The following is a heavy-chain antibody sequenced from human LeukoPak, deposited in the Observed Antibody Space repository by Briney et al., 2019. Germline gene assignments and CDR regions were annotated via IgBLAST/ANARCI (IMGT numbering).Heavy chain of an antibody. CDR1: GFTFSRSA. J-gene: IGHJ4*02. CDR2: ISDSGDFT. D-gene: IGHD6-19*01. V-gene: IGHV3-23*01. Sequence: GGSLRLSCAGSGFTFSRSAMSWVRQAPGKGLEWVSSISDSGDFTYYADSVKGRFTISRDNSKNTLYLQMNRPRGEDTAVYYCARVPYSSGWYFDYWGQGTLVTVSS. CDR3: ARVPYSSGWYFDY.